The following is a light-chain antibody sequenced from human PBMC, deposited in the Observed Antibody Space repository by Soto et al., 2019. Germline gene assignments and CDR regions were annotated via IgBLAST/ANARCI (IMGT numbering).Light chain of an antibody. Sequence: QSVLTQPPSVSGAPGQRVTISCTGSSSNIGAGYDVHWYQQLPGTAPKLLIYGNSNRPSGVPDRFSGSKSGTSASLAITGLQAEDEADYYCQSYDSSLSGLHGVFGGGTKLTVL. CDR1: SSNIGAGYD. CDR3: QSYDSSLSGLHGV. J-gene: IGLJ3*02. V-gene: IGLV1-40*01. CDR2: GNS.